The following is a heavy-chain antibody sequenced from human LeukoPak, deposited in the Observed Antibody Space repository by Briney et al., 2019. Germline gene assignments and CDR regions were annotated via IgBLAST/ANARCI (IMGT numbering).Heavy chain of an antibody. CDR3: ARDQGALVGATGGYMDV. V-gene: IGHV4-30-2*01. J-gene: IGHJ6*03. CDR1: GGSISSGGYY. Sequence: PSETLSLTCTVSGGSISSGGYYWSWIRQPPGKGLEWIGYIYQSGSTYYNPSLKSRVTISVDRSKNQFSLKLSSVTAADTAVYYCARDQGALVGATGGYMDVWGKGTTVTVSS. D-gene: IGHD1-26*01. CDR2: IYQSGST.